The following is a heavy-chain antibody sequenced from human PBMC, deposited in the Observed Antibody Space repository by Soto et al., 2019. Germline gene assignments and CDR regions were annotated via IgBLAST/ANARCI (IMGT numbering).Heavy chain of an antibody. J-gene: IGHJ4*01. CDR2: IYSGTI. CDR3: CSEYSCEFFDF. D-gene: IGHD6-19*01. V-gene: IGHV4-30-2*01. Sequence: SESLSLTCAASGGSIISGGFSWSWIRPPPGQGLVWIMNIYSGTIHYNQSLESRVTIAMDKSKNQVSLSLKSVTAADTAVYYCCSEYSCEFFDFWGQGTLVTVSS. CDR1: GGSIISGGFS.